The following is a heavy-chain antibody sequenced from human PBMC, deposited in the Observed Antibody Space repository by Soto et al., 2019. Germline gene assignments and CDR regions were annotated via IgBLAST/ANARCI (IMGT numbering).Heavy chain of an antibody. CDR3: AKGDYYDILTGFDY. Sequence: GGSLRLSCAASGFTFSSYGMNWVRQAPGKGLEWVAVISYDGSFKYYVDSVRGRFTISRDNSKNTLYLQMNSLRAEDTAVYYCAKGDYYDILTGFDYWGQETLVTVSS. J-gene: IGHJ4*02. CDR1: GFTFSSYG. CDR2: ISYDGSFK. V-gene: IGHV3-30*18. D-gene: IGHD3-9*01.